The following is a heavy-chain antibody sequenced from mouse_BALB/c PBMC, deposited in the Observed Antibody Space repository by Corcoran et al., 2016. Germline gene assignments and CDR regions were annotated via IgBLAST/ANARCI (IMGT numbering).Heavy chain of an antibody. D-gene: IGHD2-4*01. CDR1: GYTFTSYV. V-gene: IGHV1S136*01. CDR3: ARGYDYDWFAY. CDR2: INPYNDGT. J-gene: IGHJ3*01. Sequence: EVQLQQSGPELVKPGASVKMSCKASGYTFTSYVMHWVKQKPGQGLEWIGYINPYNDGTKYNEKFKGKATLTSDKSSSTAYMELSSLTSEDSVVYYCARGYDYDWFAYWGQGTLVTVSA.